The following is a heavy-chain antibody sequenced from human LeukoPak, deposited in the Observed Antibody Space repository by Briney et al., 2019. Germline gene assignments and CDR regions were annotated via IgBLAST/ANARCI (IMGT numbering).Heavy chain of an antibody. CDR2: IDHSGST. Sequence: SETLSLTCAVYGGSFSGYYWSWIRQPPGEGLEWIGEIDHSGSTNYNPSLKSRVTISVDTSKNQFSLKLSSVTAADTAVYYCARPVVVAVDAFDIWGQGTMVTVSS. D-gene: IGHD3-22*01. J-gene: IGHJ3*02. CDR3: ARPVVVAVDAFDI. CDR1: GGSFSGYY. V-gene: IGHV4-34*01.